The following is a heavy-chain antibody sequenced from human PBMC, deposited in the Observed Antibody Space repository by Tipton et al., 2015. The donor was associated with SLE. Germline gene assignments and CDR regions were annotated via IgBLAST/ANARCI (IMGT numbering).Heavy chain of an antibody. CDR2: FYTSGST. D-gene: IGHD3-22*01. Sequence: LRLSCSVSGDSISSHYWNWIRQPPGKGLEWIGHFYTSGSTHYTPSLESRVTISVDTSKNQFSLRLSSVTAADTAVYYCARTSLSYDSSGYYYPYYYFGMDIWGQGTTVTVSS. CDR1: GDSISSHY. CDR3: ARTSLSYDSSGYYYPYYYFGMDI. J-gene: IGHJ6*02. V-gene: IGHV4-59*11.